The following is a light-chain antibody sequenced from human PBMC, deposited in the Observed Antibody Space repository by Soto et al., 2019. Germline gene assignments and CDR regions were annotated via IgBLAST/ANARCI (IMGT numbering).Light chain of an antibody. V-gene: IGKV3-11*01. CDR3: QQRINSSPTT. CDR2: DAS. Sequence: EIVLTQSPATLSLSPGERATLSCRASQSVSSYLAWYQQKPGQAPRLLIYDASNRATGIPARFSGSGSGTDFTLTISSLEPEYFSVYDDQQRINSSPTTFAQGTRL. J-gene: IGKJ5*01. CDR1: QSVSSY.